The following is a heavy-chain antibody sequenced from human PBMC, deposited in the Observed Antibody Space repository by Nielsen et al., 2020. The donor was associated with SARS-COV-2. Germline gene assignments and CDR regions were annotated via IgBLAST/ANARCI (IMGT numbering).Heavy chain of an antibody. D-gene: IGHD6-13*01. J-gene: IGHJ6*02. CDR3: ATLAAAGSDYYYGMDV. V-gene: IGHV3-7*01. CDR1: GFTFSSYW. CDR2: IKQDGSEK. Sequence: GALKISCAASGFTFSSYWMSWVRQAPGKGLEWVANIKQDGSEKYYVDSVKGRFTISRDNAKNSLYLQMNSLRAEDTAVYYCATLAAAGSDYYYGMDVWGQGTTVTVSS.